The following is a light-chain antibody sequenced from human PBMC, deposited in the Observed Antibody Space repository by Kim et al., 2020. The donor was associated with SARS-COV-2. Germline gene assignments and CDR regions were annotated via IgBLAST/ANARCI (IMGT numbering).Light chain of an antibody. V-gene: IGLV3-9*01. CDR3: QVWDSSAWV. CDR2: RDT. CDR1: NIVTKN. Sequence: SYELTQPLSVSVALGQTARITCGGNNIVTKNVHWYQQKPGQDPVLVMYRDTNRPSGIPERFSGSNSGNTATLTISRAQAGDEADYYCQVWDSSAWVFGGG. J-gene: IGLJ3*02.